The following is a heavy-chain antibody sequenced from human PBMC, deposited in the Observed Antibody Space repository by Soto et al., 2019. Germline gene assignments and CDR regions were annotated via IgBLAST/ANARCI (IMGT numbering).Heavy chain of an antibody. CDR3: ARCDNYDILTGYYNPGIFDH. CDR2: IIPIFGTA. CDR1: GCTFSSYA. D-gene: IGHD3-9*01. Sequence: SVKVSCKASGCTFSSYAISWVRQAPGQVLEWMGGIIPIFGTANYAQKFQGRVTITADKSTSTAYMELSSLRSEDTAVYYCARCDNYDILTGYYNPGIFDHWGQGTLVTVSS. V-gene: IGHV1-69*06. J-gene: IGHJ4*02.